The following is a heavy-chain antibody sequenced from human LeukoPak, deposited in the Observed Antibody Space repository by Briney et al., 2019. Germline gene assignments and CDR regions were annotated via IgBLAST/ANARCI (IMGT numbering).Heavy chain of an antibody. Sequence: GGSLRLSCAASGFTFSSYSMNWVRQAPGKGLEWVSSISSSSSYIYYADSVKGRFTISRDYSKNTLFLQMSSLRPEDTAVYYCALGKNFGYHYFDFWGQGALVTVSS. CDR1: GFTFSSYS. J-gene: IGHJ4*02. V-gene: IGHV3-21*01. CDR2: ISSSSSYI. CDR3: ALGKNFGYHYFDF. D-gene: IGHD2-2*03.